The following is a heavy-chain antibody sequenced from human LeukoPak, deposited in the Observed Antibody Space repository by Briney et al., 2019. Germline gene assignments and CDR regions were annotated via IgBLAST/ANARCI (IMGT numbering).Heavy chain of an antibody. CDR2: ISGSNGNT. V-gene: IGHV1-18*01. Sequence: ASVKVSCKASSYTFTRYGISWVRQAPGQGPEWMGWISGSNGNTNYAQKFQGRVSMTADTSTSTAYMELRSLRSDDTAVYYCARSGRGTYYYFDLWGQGTLVTVSS. CDR3: ARSGRGTYYYFDL. CDR1: SYTFTRYG. J-gene: IGHJ4*02. D-gene: IGHD1-26*01.